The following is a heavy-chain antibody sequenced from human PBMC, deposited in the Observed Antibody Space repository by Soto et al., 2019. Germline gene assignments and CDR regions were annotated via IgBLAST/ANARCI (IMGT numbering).Heavy chain of an antibody. J-gene: IGHJ4*02. D-gene: IGHD6-19*01. CDR2: ISSSSSTI. CDR3: ARVGGIAVAGMGDY. V-gene: IGHV3-48*01. Sequence: GGSLRLSCAASGFTFSSYSMNWVRQAPGKGLEWVSYISSSSSTIYYADSVKGRFTISRDNAKNSLYLQMNSLRAEDTAVYYCARVGGIAVAGMGDYWGQGTLVTVSS. CDR1: GFTFSSYS.